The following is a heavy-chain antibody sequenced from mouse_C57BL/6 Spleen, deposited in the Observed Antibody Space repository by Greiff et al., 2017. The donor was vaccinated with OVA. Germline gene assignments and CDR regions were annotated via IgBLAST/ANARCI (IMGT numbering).Heavy chain of an antibody. V-gene: IGHV1-50*01. Sequence: QVQLQQPGAELVKPGASVKLSCKASGYTFTSYWMQWVKQRPGQGLEWIGEIDPSDSYTNYNQKFKGKATLTVDTSSSTAYMQRSSLTSEDSAVYYCARRDMGLYYFDYWGQGTTLTVSS. CDR2: IDPSDSYT. CDR1: GYTFTSYW. J-gene: IGHJ2*01. D-gene: IGHD3-3*01. CDR3: ARRDMGLYYFDY.